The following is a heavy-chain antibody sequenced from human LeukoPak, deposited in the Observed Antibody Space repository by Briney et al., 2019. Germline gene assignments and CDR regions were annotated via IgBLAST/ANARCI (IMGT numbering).Heavy chain of an antibody. D-gene: IGHD3-22*01. J-gene: IGHJ2*01. Sequence: SETLSLTCTVSGGSISSYYWSWIRQPAGKGLEWIGRIYTSGSTNYNPSLKSRVTMSVDTSKNQFSLKLSSVTAADTAVYYCARDQVIVVARGYWYFDLWGRGTLVTVSS. CDR1: GGSISSYY. CDR3: ARDQVIVVARGYWYFDL. V-gene: IGHV4-4*07. CDR2: IYTSGST.